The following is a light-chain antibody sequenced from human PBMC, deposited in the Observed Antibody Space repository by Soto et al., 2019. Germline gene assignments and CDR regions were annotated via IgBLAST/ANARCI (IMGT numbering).Light chain of an antibody. Sequence: QSALTQPASVSGSPGQSITISCTGTSSDVGGYNYVSWYQQHPGKAPKLMIYEVSNRPSGVSNRFSGSKSGNTASLTISGLQAEDEADYYCNSYTRSSTSVFGGGTKLPVL. CDR2: EVS. CDR1: SSDVGGYNY. CDR3: NSYTRSSTSV. J-gene: IGLJ2*01. V-gene: IGLV2-14*01.